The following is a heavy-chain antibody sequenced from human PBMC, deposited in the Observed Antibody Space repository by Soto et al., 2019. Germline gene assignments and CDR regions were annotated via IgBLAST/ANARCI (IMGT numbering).Heavy chain of an antibody. CDR3: ARYNWNDGNNWFDP. J-gene: IGHJ5*02. D-gene: IGHD1-20*01. Sequence: FSRSGPTLVNPTQTLTLTCTFSGFSLSTSGMCVSWIRQPPGKALEWLARIDWDDDKYYSTSLKTRLTISKDTSKNQVVLTMTNMDPVDTATYYCARYNWNDGNNWFDPWGQGTLVTVSS. V-gene: IGHV2-70*11. CDR1: GFSLSTSGMC. CDR2: IDWDDDK.